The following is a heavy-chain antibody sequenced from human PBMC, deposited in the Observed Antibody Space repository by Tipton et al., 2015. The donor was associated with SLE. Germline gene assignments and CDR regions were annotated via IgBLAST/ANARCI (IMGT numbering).Heavy chain of an antibody. D-gene: IGHD3/OR15-3a*01. CDR2: INHSGST. J-gene: IGHJ4*02. V-gene: IGHV4-34*01. CDR3: AREGFWTKHFDY. Sequence: TLSLTCGVSGASFSGDYWTWIRQPPGKGLEWIGEINHSGSTHYNPSLKSRLTISVDTSKNQFSLKLSSVTAADTAVYYCAREGFWTKHFDYWGQGTLVTVSS. CDR1: GASFSGDY.